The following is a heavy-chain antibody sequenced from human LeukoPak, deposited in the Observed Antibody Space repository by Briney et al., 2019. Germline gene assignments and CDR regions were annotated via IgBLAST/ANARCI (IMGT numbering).Heavy chain of an antibody. Sequence: SVKVSCKASGGTLSSYAISWVRQAPGQGLEWMGRIIPILGIANYAQKFQGRVTITADKSTSTAYMELSSLRSEDTAVYYCAGYSGYDSRYPWGQGTLVTVSS. V-gene: IGHV1-69*04. CDR3: AGYSGYDSRYP. CDR2: IIPILGIA. CDR1: GGTLSSYA. D-gene: IGHD5-12*01. J-gene: IGHJ5*02.